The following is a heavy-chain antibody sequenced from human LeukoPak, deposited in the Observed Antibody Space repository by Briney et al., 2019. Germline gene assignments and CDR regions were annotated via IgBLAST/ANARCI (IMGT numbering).Heavy chain of an antibody. CDR2: IYPGDSDT. V-gene: IGHV5-51*01. CDR1: GYIFTTYW. CDR3: ARSQGGSNYDY. Sequence: GESLKISCKGSGYIFTTYWIGWVRQIPGKGLEWMGVIYPGDSDTRYSPSFQGQVAISADRSISTAYLHWSSLKASDTAMYYCARSQGGSNYDYWGQGTLVTVSS. D-gene: IGHD5-24*01. J-gene: IGHJ4*02.